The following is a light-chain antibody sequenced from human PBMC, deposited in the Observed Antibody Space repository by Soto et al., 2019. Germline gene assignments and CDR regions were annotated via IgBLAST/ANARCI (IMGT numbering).Light chain of an antibody. J-gene: IGKJ1*01. CDR2: NTS. Sequence: EIVLTQSPGTLSLSPGERATLSCRAGPGLRSTLFGWYQQRHGQAPRLLIYNTSDRATGIPDRFSGSGSGTDFTLTISRLEPEDFGVYYCQQYSSAPAWTFGQGTKVDIK. CDR3: QQYSSAPAWT. V-gene: IGKV3-20*01. CDR1: PGLRSTL.